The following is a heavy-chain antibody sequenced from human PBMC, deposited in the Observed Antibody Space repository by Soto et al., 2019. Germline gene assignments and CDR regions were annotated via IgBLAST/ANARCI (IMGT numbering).Heavy chain of an antibody. J-gene: IGHJ3*02. CDR1: GFTVSSNY. CDR3: ARDMDNYCSGGSCHRSHDAFDI. Sequence: GGSLRLSCAASGFTVSSNYMSWVRQAPGKGLEWVSVIYSGGSTYYADSVKGRFTISRDNSKNTLYLQMNSLRAEDTAVYYCARDMDNYCSGGSCHRSHDAFDIWGQGTMVTVSS. CDR2: IYSGGST. D-gene: IGHD2-15*01. V-gene: IGHV3-66*01.